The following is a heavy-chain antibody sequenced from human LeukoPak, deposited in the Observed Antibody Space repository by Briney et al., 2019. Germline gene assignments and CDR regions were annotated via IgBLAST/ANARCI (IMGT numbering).Heavy chain of an antibody. J-gene: IGHJ4*02. V-gene: IGHV4-34*01. D-gene: IGHD2-15*01. CDR2: INQSGST. CDR3: ARGKWWLLIAGYYFDY. CDR1: GGSFSGYY. Sequence: PSETLSLTCAVYGGSFSGYYWSWIRQPPGKGLEWIGEINQSGSTNYNPSLKSRVTISVDTSKNQFSLKLSSVTAADTAVYYCARGKWWLLIAGYYFDYWGQGTLVTVSS.